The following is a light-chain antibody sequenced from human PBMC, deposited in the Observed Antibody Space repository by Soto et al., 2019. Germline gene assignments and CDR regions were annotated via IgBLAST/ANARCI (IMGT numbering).Light chain of an antibody. CDR2: HAS. Sequence: DIVMTQSPESLAVSLCERATINCKSSQSILYSSNNYNYLDWYQQKPGQAPRLLIYHASNMEKGVPSRSTGSGSGTDFILTISSLQPEDIETYYCQQYENFPITFGQGTRLEIK. CDR1: QSILYSSNNYNY. CDR3: QQYENFPIT. J-gene: IGKJ5*01. V-gene: IGKV4-1*01.